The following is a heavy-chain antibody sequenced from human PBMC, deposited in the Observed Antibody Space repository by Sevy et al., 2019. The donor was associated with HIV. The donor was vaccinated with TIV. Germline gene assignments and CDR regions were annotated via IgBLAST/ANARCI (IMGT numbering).Heavy chain of an antibody. CDR2: IKGDGSDK. CDR3: AHETFGRFES. CDR1: GFTFSANW. J-gene: IGHJ4*02. Sequence: GGSLRLSCAASGFTFSANWMNWVRQAPGKGLEWVANIKGDGSDKHYVDSVEGRFTISRDNAKNLLYLQMNSLRVEDTAGDYCAHETFGRFESWGQGTLVTVSS. D-gene: IGHD3-16*01. V-gene: IGHV3-7*01.